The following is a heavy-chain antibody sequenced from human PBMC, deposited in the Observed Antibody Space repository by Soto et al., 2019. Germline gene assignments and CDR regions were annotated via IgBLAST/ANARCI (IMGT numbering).Heavy chain of an antibody. Sequence: VQLVESGGDLVNPGGSLRLSCAGSGFSFSSYSMHWVRQAPGKGLEWVSSISSSTTYIYYADSVQGRFTISRDNAKNAVYLDMNSLRAEDTAVYYCARGRGSSTSCYHSWGQGTLVTVSS. J-gene: IGHJ4*02. CDR2: ISSSTTYI. V-gene: IGHV3-21*06. CDR3: ARGRGSSTSCYHS. CDR1: GFSFSSYS. D-gene: IGHD2-2*01.